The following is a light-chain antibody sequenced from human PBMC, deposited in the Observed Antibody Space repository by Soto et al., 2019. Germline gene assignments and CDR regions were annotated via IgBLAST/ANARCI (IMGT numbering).Light chain of an antibody. J-gene: IGKJ5*01. CDR1: QGISTF. V-gene: IGKV1-16*01. CDR3: QHYDGYPQI. Sequence: DIQMTQSPSSLSASVGDRVTITCRASQGISTFLAWFQQKPGKAPKTLIYAASSLHSGVPSRFSGSGSGTDFTLTISSLQPEDFATYYCQHYDGYPQIFCQGTRLEIK. CDR2: AAS.